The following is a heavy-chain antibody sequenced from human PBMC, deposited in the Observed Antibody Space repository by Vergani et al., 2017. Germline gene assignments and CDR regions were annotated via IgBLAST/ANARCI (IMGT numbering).Heavy chain of an antibody. CDR2: IDWDEDK. D-gene: IGHD6-6*01. Sequence: QVTLKESGPALVKPTQTLTLTCTFSGFSLSTSGMRVSWIRQPPGKALEWLARIDWDEDKFYSTSLKTRLTISKDTSKNQVVLTMTNMDPVDTATYYCARMGHSSSLDYWGQGTLVTVSS. CDR1: GFSLSTSGMR. J-gene: IGHJ4*02. CDR3: ARMGHSSSLDY. V-gene: IGHV2-70*04.